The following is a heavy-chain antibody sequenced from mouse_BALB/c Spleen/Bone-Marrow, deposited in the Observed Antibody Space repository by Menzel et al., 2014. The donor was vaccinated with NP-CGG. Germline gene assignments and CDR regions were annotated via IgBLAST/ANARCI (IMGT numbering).Heavy chain of an antibody. CDR2: INPNNGGT. V-gene: IGHV1-18*01. D-gene: IGHD1-1*01. CDR1: GYTFTDYN. J-gene: IGHJ2*01. CDR3: ARRHGSSFDY. Sequence: EVKVVESGPELVKPGASVKIPCKASGYTFTDYNMDWVKQSHGKSLEWIRDINPNNGGTIYNQKFKGKATLTVDKSSSTAYMELRSLTSEDTAVYYCARRHGSSFDYWGQGTTLTVSS.